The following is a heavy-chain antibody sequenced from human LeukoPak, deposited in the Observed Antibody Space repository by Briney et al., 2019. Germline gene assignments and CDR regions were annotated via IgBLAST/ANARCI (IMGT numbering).Heavy chain of an antibody. D-gene: IGHD1-20*01. CDR3: ARDDSANWNDVNKAFDI. V-gene: IGHV4-61*02. Sequence: SQTLSLTCTVSGGSISSGSYYWSWIRQPAGKGLEWIVRIYTSGSTNYNPSLKSRVTISVDTSKNQFSLKLSSVTAADTAVYYCARDDSANWNDVNKAFDIWGQGTMVTVSS. CDR1: GGSISSGSYY. J-gene: IGHJ3*02. CDR2: IYTSGST.